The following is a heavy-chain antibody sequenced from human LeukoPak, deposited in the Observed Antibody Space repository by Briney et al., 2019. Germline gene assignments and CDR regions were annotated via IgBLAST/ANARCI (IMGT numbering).Heavy chain of an antibody. D-gene: IGHD1-26*01. J-gene: IGHJ3*02. CDR1: GGSISSGSYY. CDR3: ARRVGRYAFDI. CDR2: IYTSGST. V-gene: IGHV4-61*02. Sequence: SETLSLTCIVSGGSISSGSYYWSWIRQPAGKGLEWIGRIYTSGSTNYNPSLKSRVTISVDTSKNQFSLKLSSVTAADTAVYYCARRVGRYAFDIWGQGTMVTVSS.